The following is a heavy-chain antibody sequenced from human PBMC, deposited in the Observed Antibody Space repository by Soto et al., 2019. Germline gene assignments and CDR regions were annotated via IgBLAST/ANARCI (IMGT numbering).Heavy chain of an antibody. CDR3: AKSSRGRQFDYFDY. D-gene: IGHD5-12*01. J-gene: IGHJ4*02. CDR1: GFTFSSYG. CDR2: ISYDGSNK. Sequence: GGSLRLSCAASGFTFSSYGMHWVRQAPGKGLEWVAVISYDGSNKYYADSVKGRFTISRDNSKNTLYLQMNSLRAEDTAVYYCAKSSRGRQFDYFDYWGQGTLVTVSS. V-gene: IGHV3-30*18.